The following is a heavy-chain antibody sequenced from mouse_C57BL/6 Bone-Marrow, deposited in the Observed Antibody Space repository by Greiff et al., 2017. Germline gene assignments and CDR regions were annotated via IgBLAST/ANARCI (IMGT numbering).Heavy chain of an antibody. V-gene: IGHV1-26*01. CDR3: AGGGSSYGYFDV. Sequence: EVQLQQSGPELVKPGASVKISCKASGYTFTDYYMNWVKQSHGKSLEWIGDINPNNGGTSYNQKFKGKATLTVDKSSSTAYMELRSLTSEDSAVYYCAGGGSSYGYFDVWGTGTTVTVSS. CDR1: GYTFTDYY. CDR2: INPNNGGT. J-gene: IGHJ1*03. D-gene: IGHD1-1*01.